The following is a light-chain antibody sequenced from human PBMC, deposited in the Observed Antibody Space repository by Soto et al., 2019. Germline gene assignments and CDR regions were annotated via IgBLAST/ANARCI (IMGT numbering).Light chain of an antibody. Sequence: DIQMTQSPSTLSASVGDRVTITCRASQSISSWVAWYQQKPGKAPKLLIYDASSLESGVPSRFSGSGSGTEVTLTISSLQPDDFATYYCQQYNSYSWTFGQGTKVDIK. V-gene: IGKV1-5*01. CDR3: QQYNSYSWT. CDR1: QSISSW. CDR2: DAS. J-gene: IGKJ1*01.